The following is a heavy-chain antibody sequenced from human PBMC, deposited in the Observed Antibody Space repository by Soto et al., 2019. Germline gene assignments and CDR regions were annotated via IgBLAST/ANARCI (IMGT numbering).Heavy chain of an antibody. D-gene: IGHD6-19*01. V-gene: IGHV3-30-3*01. CDR3: ARDSGSGGNGWCDP. CDR1: GFTVSSYA. Sequence: PGGSLRLSCGASGFTVSSYAIHWVRQAPGKGLEWVAVTLSDGSNNFYADSVKGRFTISRDNSKNTVYLQMNSLRPEDAAVYFCARDSGSGGNGWCDPWGQGTLVTVSS. J-gene: IGHJ5*02. CDR2: TLSDGSNN.